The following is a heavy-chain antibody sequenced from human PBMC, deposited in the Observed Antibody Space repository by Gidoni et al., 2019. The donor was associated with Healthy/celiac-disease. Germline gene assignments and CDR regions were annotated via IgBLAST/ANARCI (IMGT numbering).Heavy chain of an antibody. CDR2: IYYSGST. J-gene: IGHJ4*02. CDR3: ARAPYYYDSSGEFDY. D-gene: IGHD3-22*01. CDR1: GGSISSSSYY. V-gene: IGHV4-39*01. Sequence: QLQLQESGQGLVKPSETLSLTCTVSGGSISSSSYYWGWIRQPPGKGLEWIGSIYYSGSTYYNPSLKSRVTISVDTSKNQFSLKLSSVTAADTAVYYCARAPYYYDSSGEFDYWGQGTLVTVSS.